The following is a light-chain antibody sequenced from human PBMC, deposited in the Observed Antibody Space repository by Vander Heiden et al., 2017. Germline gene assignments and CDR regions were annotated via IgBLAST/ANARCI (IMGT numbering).Light chain of an antibody. V-gene: IGKV1-39*01. CDR1: QSITSY. CDR2: GAS. J-gene: IGKJ5*01. Sequence: DIQMTQSPSSLSASIGDRVTITCRASQSITSYLNLYQHKPGRAPKLLISGASSLVSGVPSRFSGAGSDTDFSLTINRLEPEDFATYYCQAAYGSLAFGQGTRLEIK. CDR3: QAAYGSLA.